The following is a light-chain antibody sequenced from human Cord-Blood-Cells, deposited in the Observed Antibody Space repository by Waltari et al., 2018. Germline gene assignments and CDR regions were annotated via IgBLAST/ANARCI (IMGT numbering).Light chain of an antibody. Sequence: QSALTQLASVSVSPGPSFTISCPGTSSDVGGDNYVSWYQPHPGKAPKLMIYDVSNRPSGVSNRFSGSKSGNTASLTISGLQAEDEADYYCSSYTSSSTLFGGGTKLTVL. CDR2: DVS. V-gene: IGLV2-14*01. J-gene: IGLJ2*01. CDR3: SSYTSSSTL. CDR1: SSDVGGDNY.